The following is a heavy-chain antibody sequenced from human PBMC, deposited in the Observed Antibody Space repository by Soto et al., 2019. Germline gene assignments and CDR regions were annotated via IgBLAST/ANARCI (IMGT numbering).Heavy chain of an antibody. V-gene: IGHV1-2*04. D-gene: IGHD3-3*01. CDR1: GYTFTGYY. CDR2: IDPNSGGT. J-gene: IGHJ4*02. Sequence: GASVKVSYKASGYTFTGYYMHWVRQAPGQGLEWMGWIDPNSGGTNYAQKFQGWVTMTRDTSISTAYMELSRLRSEGTAVYYCARESFASTYYVFWSAPPPHPMSYFDYWGQGTLVTVSS. CDR3: ARESFASTYYVFWSAPPPHPMSYFDY.